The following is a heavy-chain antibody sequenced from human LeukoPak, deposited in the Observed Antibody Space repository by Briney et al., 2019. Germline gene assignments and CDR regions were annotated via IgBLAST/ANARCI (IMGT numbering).Heavy chain of an antibody. Sequence: SVKVSCKASGGTFSSYAISWVRQAPGQGLEWMGGIIPIFGTANYAQKFQGRVTITADKSTSTAYMELSSLRAEDTAVYYCARCGYSYYYLLADYDYYMDVWGKGTTVTISS. J-gene: IGHJ6*03. CDR1: GGTFSSYA. V-gene: IGHV1-69*06. CDR2: IIPIFGTA. CDR3: ARCGYSYYYLLADYDYYMDV. D-gene: IGHD5-18*01.